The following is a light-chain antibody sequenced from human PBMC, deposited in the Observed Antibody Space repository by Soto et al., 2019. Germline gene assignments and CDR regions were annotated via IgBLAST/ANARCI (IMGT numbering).Light chain of an antibody. J-gene: IGKJ1*01. CDR3: MQATQSPWT. CDR1: QSLVHNDGNTY. CDR2: KVS. V-gene: IGKV2-24*01. Sequence: DIVMTQTPLSSPVTLGQAASISCRSSQSLVHNDGNTYLSWFQQRPGQPPRLLIYKVSDRFSGVPDRCSGSGSGTDFTLTIRRLEAEDVGVYDCMQATQSPWTFGQGPKVESK.